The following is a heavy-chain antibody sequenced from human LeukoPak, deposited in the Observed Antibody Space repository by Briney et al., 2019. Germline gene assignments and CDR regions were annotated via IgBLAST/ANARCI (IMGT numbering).Heavy chain of an antibody. CDR3: AKDSGNYFFDY. J-gene: IGHJ4*02. CDR2: IRYDGSYK. Sequence: GRSLRLSCAASGFTFSSYGMHWVRQAPGKGLEWVAFIRYDGSYKSYADSVKGRFTISRDNSKNTLYLEMNSLRAEDTAVYHCAKDSGNYFFDYWGQGTLVTVSS. V-gene: IGHV3-30*02. CDR1: GFTFSSYG. D-gene: IGHD1-26*01.